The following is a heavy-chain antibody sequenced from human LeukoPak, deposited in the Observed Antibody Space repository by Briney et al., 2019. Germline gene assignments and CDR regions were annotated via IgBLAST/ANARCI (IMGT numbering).Heavy chain of an antibody. CDR2: IYPGDSDT. J-gene: IGHJ4*02. D-gene: IGHD3-22*01. CDR1: GYSFTSYW. V-gene: IGHV5-51*01. CDR3: ARLSGSGYYDSSGYLDY. Sequence: GESLKISCKGSGYSFTSYWIGWVRQMPGKGLEWMGIIYPGDSDTRYSPSFQGQVTISADKSISTAYLQWSSLKVSDTAMYYCARLSGSGYYDSSGYLDYWGQGTLVTVSS.